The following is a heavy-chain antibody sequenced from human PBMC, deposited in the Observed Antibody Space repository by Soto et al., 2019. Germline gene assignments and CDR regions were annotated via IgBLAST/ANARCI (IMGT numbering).Heavy chain of an antibody. CDR3: TTTFPGYGDYYYYYMDV. V-gene: IGHV3-15*01. D-gene: IGHD4-17*01. J-gene: IGHJ6*03. CDR1: GFTFSNAW. Sequence: GGSLRLSCAASGFTFSNAWMSWVRQAPGKGLEWVGRIKSKTDGGTTDYAAPVKGRFTISRDDSKNTLYLQMNSLKTEDTAVYYCTTTFPGYGDYYYYYMDVWGKGTTVTVSS. CDR2: IKSKTDGGTT.